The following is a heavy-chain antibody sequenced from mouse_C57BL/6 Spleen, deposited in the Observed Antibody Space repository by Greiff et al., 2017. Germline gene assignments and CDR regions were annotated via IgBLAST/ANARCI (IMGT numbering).Heavy chain of an antibody. V-gene: IGHV1-15*01. J-gene: IGHJ1*03. Sequence: VKLMESGAELVRPGASVTLSCKASGYTFTDYEMHWVKQTPVHGLEWIGAIDPETGGTAYNQKFKGKAILTADKSSSTAYMELRSLTSEDSAVYYCTRRGYGSSYRYFDVWGTGTTVTVSS. CDR3: TRRGYGSSYRYFDV. CDR1: GYTFTDYE. CDR2: IDPETGGT. D-gene: IGHD1-1*01.